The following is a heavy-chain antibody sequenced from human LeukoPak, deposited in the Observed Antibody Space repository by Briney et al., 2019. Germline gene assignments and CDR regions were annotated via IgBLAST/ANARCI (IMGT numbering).Heavy chain of an antibody. V-gene: IGHV3-30*18. CDR3: ANRPTGGVTY. Sequence: PGGSLRLSCAASGFTFSSYGMHWVRQAPGKGLEWVAVISYDGSNKYYADSVKGRFTISRDNSKNTLYLQMNSLRVEDTAVCYCANRPTGGVTYWGQGTLVTVSS. CDR2: ISYDGSNK. D-gene: IGHD2-21*02. J-gene: IGHJ4*02. CDR1: GFTFSSYG.